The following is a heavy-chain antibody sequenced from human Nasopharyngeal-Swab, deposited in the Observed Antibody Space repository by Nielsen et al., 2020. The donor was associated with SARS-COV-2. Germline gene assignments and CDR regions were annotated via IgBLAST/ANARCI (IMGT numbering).Heavy chain of an antibody. V-gene: IGHV1-46*01. CDR1: GYTFTTYA. J-gene: IGHJ5*02. Sequence: ASVKVSCKASGYTFTTYAMHWVRQAPGQGLEWMGIINPSGGSTRCAQKFQGRVTMTRDTSTSTVYMELSSLRSEDTAVYYCAREVIVVVPAANKETATGPESWFDPWGQGTLVTVSS. D-gene: IGHD2-2*01. CDR3: AREVIVVVPAANKETATGPESWFDP. CDR2: INPSGGST.